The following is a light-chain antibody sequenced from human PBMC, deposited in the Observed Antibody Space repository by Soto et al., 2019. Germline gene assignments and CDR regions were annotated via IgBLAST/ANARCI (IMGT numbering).Light chain of an antibody. CDR2: GAS. CDR3: QQYNNWPWWT. V-gene: IGKV3-15*01. Sequence: EIVMTQSPATLSVSPGERATLSCRASQSVSSNLAWYQQKPGQAPRLLIYGASTRATGIPARFSGSGSGTEFTLTISGLQSEDFAVYYCQQYNNWPWWTFGQGTKVEIK. J-gene: IGKJ1*01. CDR1: QSVSSN.